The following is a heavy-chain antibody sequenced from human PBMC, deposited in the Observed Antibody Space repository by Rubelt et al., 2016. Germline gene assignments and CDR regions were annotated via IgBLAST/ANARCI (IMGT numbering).Heavy chain of an antibody. J-gene: IGHJ6*02. V-gene: IGHV4-59*08. CDR2: IYYSGST. Sequence: QVQLQQWGAGLLKPSETLSLTCTVSGGSISSYYWSWIRQPPGKGLEWIGYIYYSGSTNYNPSLKIRVTISVDTSKNQFSLKLSSVTAADTAVYYCARRGYSYGSHYYYYGMDVWGQGTTVTVSS. CDR1: GGSISSYY. D-gene: IGHD5-18*01. CDR3: ARRGYSYGSHYYYYGMDV.